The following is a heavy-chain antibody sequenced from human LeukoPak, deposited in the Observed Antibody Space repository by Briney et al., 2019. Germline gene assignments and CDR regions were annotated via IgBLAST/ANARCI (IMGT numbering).Heavy chain of an antibody. CDR2: FFYSGSTY. Sequence: SETLSLTCTVSGGSISSGAYYWGWIRQPPGKDLEWLATFFYSGSTYYYNPSLKSRVSILVDTSKNQFSLKLTSVTAADTAVYYCTRDSNIANFFIWGQGILVTVSS. J-gene: IGHJ4*02. CDR1: GGSISSGAYY. V-gene: IGHV4-39*07. D-gene: IGHD1-1*01. CDR3: TRDSNIANFFI.